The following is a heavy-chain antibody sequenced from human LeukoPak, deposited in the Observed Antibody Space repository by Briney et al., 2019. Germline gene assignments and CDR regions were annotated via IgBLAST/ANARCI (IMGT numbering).Heavy chain of an antibody. CDR1: GYTFTDYT. Sequence: ASVKVSCKASGYTFTDYTIHWVRQAPGQRLEWMGWINSAYSNTKYSQKFQGRVTITSDTSASTAYMEVRSLASEYTAIYYCARDSYMAAADTWFDPWGQGTLVTVSS. CDR3: ARDSYMAAADTWFDP. J-gene: IGHJ5*02. CDR2: INSAYSNT. D-gene: IGHD6-13*01. V-gene: IGHV1-3*01.